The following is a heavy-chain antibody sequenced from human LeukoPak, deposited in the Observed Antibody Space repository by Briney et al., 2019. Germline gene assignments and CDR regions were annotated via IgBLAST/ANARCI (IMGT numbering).Heavy chain of an antibody. V-gene: IGHV1-18*01. Sequence: ASVKVSCKASGYTFTSYGISWVRQAPGQGLEWMGWISAYNGNTNYAQKFQGRVTITTDESTSTAYMELSSLRSEDTAVYYCARQRLAYYYDSSGYPFDYWGQGTLVTVSS. CDR3: ARQRLAYYYDSSGYPFDY. D-gene: IGHD3-22*01. CDR2: ISAYNGNT. CDR1: GYTFTSYG. J-gene: IGHJ4*02.